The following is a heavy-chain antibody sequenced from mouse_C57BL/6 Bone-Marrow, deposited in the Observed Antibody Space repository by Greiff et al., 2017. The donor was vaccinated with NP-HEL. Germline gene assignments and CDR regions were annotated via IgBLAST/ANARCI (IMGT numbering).Heavy chain of an antibody. D-gene: IGHD5-1-1*01. V-gene: IGHV1-69*01. CDR2: IDPSDSYT. CDR3: ARENSYDYFDY. CDR1: GYTFTSYW. Sequence: VQLQQPGAELVMPGASVKLSCKASGYTFTSYWMHWVKQRPGQGLEWIGEIDPSDSYTNYSQKFKGKSTLTVDKSSSTAYMQLSSLTSEYSAVYYCARENSYDYFDYWGQGTTLTVSS. J-gene: IGHJ2*01.